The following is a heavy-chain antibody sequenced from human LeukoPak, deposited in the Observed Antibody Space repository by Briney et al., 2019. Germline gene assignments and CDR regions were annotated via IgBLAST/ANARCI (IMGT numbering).Heavy chain of an antibody. CDR2: ITWGRDNL. D-gene: IGHD4-17*01. Sequence: GGSLRLSCAVSGFIFDDYAMHWVRQAPGKGLEWVSGITWGRDNLAYAAFVKGRFTISRDNRKNLLHLQMNSLRPDDSAVYYCAKGRHPIHDYGDYGYFDYWGQGTLVTVSS. J-gene: IGHJ4*02. CDR3: AKGRHPIHDYGDYGYFDY. CDR1: GFIFDDYA. V-gene: IGHV3-9*01.